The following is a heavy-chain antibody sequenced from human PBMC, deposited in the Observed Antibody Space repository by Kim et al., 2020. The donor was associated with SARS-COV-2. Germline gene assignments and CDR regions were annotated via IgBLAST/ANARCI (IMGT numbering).Heavy chain of an antibody. CDR3: GRDGVGSNFLDYHYGMDV. J-gene: IGHJ6*02. Sequence: GGSLRLSCAASGFIFSNYGMHWVRQAPGKGLEWVAVIWYDGNNKYYADSVKGRFTISRDNSKNTLFLQMNTLRAEDTAVYYCGRDGVGSNFLDYHYGMDVWGQGTTVTVPS. CDR1: GFIFSNYG. V-gene: IGHV3-33*01. CDR2: IWYDGNNK. D-gene: IGHD1-26*01.